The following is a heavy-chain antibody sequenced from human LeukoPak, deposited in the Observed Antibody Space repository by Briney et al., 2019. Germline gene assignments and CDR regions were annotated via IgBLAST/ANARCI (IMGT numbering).Heavy chain of an antibody. D-gene: IGHD3-10*01. CDR2: IIPILGIA. Sequence: SVKVSCKASGGTFSSYAISWVRQAPGQGLEWMGRIIPILGIANYAQKFQGRVTITADKSTSTAYRELSSLRSEDTAVYYCPRDVWYYGSGSYPNTYYYYGMDVWGQGTTVTVSS. V-gene: IGHV1-69*04. CDR3: PRDVWYYGSGSYPNTYYYYGMDV. CDR1: GGTFSSYA. J-gene: IGHJ6*02.